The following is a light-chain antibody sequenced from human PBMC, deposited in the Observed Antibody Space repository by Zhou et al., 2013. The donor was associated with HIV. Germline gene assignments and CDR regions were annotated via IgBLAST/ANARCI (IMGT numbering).Light chain of an antibody. CDR1: QSISNY. CDR2: AAS. V-gene: IGKV1-39*01. CDR3: HQTSSYHT. Sequence: DIQMTQSPSSLSASVGDRVTVTCRASQSISNYLNWYRQKPGKAPELLIFAASRLESGVPSSFSGSGSGTDFTLTITSLRPEDFATYYCHQTSSYHTFGPGDQVGDQT. J-gene: IGKJ2*01.